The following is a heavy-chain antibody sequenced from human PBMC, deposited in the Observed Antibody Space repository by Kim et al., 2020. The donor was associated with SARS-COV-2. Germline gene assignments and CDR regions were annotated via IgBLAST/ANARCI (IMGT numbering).Heavy chain of an antibody. CDR1: GFTFSSYA. CDR3: ARMGMAVAGN. D-gene: IGHD6-19*01. Sequence: GGSLRLSCAASGFTFSSYAMHWVRQAPGKGLEWVAVISYDGSNKYYADSVKGRFTISRDNSKNTLYLQMNSLRAEDTAVYYCARMGMAVAGNWGQGTLVTVSS. J-gene: IGHJ4*02. V-gene: IGHV3-30*04. CDR2: ISYDGSNK.